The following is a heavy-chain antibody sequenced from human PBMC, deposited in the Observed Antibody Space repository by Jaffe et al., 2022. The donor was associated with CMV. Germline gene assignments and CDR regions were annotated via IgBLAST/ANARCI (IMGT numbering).Heavy chain of an antibody. CDR1: GFSLSTSGVG. CDR3: ARHTGTGDYVTFSDF. V-gene: IGHV2-5*05. J-gene: IGHJ4*02. CDR2: IYWDDDR. D-gene: IGHD4-17*01. Sequence: QITLKESGPTLVKPTQTLTLTCTFSGFSLSTSGVGVGWIRQPPGKALEWLALIYWDDDRRYGPSLKSRLTITKDTSKNQVVLTMTNMDPVDTATYYCARHTGTGDYVTFSDFWGQGILVTVSS.